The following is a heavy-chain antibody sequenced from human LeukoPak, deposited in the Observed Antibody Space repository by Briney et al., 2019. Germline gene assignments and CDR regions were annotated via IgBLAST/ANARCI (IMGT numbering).Heavy chain of an antibody. V-gene: IGHV3-30-3*01. J-gene: IGHJ6*02. Sequence: GGSLRLSCAASGFTFSSYAMHWVRQAPGKGLEWVAFISYDGSNKYYADSVKGRFTISRDNSKNTLYLQMNSLRAEDTAVYYCASTASMDVWGQGTTVTVSS. CDR3: ASTASMDV. CDR1: GFTFSSYA. CDR2: ISYDGSNK.